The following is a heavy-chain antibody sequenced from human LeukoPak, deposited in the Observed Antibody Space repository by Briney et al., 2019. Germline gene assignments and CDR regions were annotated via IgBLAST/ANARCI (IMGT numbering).Heavy chain of an antibody. D-gene: IGHD6-13*01. CDR1: GGSISSYY. CDR2: IYYSGST. V-gene: IGHV4-59*08. CDR3: ARHKAAADFNWFDP. Sequence: ASETLSLTCTVSGGSISSYYWSWIRQPPGKGLEWIGYIYYSGSTNYNPSLKSRVTISVDTSKNQFSLKLSSVTAADTAVYYCARHKAAADFNWFDPWGQGTLVTVSS. J-gene: IGHJ5*02.